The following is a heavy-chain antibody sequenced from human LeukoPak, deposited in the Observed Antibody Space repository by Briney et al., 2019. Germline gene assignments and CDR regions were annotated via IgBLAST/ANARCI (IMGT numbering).Heavy chain of an antibody. CDR2: INSDSGGT. CDR3: ARDTITVTTPYFDY. V-gene: IGHV1-2*02. D-gene: IGHD4-17*01. J-gene: IGHJ4*02. Sequence: ASVKVSCKASGYTFTGYYIDWVRQAPGQRLEWMGWINSDSGGTNYAQKFQGRVTMTRDTSTSTAYMEPSSLRSDDTAFYYCARDTITVTTPYFDYWGQGTLVTVPS. CDR1: GYTFTGYY.